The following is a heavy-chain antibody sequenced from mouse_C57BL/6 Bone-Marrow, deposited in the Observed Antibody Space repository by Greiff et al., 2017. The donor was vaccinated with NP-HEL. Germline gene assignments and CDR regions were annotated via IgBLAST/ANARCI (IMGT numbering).Heavy chain of an antibody. CDR3: AALLWKLGAWFAY. CDR2: IDPANGNT. J-gene: IGHJ3*01. Sequence: EVQLQESVAELVRPGASVKLSCTASGFNIKNTYMHWVKQRPEQGLEWIGRIDPANGNTKYAPKFQGKATITADTSSNTAYLQLSSLTSEDTAIYYCAALLWKLGAWFAYWGQGTRVTVSA. D-gene: IGHD2-1*01. V-gene: IGHV14-3*01. CDR1: GFNIKNTY.